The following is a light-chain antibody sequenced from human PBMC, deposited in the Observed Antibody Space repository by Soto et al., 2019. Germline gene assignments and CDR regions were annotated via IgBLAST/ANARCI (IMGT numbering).Light chain of an antibody. CDR1: QSISSW. Sequence: DIQMTQSPSTLSASVGDRVTITCRASQSISSWLAWYQQKPGKAPKLLIYKASNLESGVPSRFSGSESGTEFTLTISSLQPDDFATYYCQQYRSYSWTFGQGTKVDIK. CDR2: KAS. CDR3: QQYRSYSWT. V-gene: IGKV1-5*03. J-gene: IGKJ1*01.